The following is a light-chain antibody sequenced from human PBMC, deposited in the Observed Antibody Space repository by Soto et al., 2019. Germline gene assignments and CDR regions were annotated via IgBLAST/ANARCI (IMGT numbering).Light chain of an antibody. Sequence: EIVMTQSPATLSVSPGDRATLSCRASQSVSSNLAWYQQTPGQAPRLLIYGASTRATGIPARFSGSGSGTEMTLTISSLQSEDFAVYYGQQYNNWPRTFGQGTKVEIK. CDR1: QSVSSN. J-gene: IGKJ1*01. CDR2: GAS. CDR3: QQYNNWPRT. V-gene: IGKV3-15*01.